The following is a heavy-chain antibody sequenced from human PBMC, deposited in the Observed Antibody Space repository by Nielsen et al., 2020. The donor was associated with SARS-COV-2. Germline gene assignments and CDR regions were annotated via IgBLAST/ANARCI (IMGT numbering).Heavy chain of an antibody. J-gene: IGHJ4*02. CDR1: GFTFSTYA. V-gene: IGHV3-30-3*01. D-gene: IGHD6-19*01. CDR3: ARDGSGWYIGY. Sequence: GGSLRLSCEASGFTFSTYAMHWVRQAPGKGLEWVAVISYDGSNKYYADSVKGRFTISRDNSKNTLYLQMNSLRAEDTAVYYCARDGSGWYIGYWGQGTLVTVSS. CDR2: ISYDGSNK.